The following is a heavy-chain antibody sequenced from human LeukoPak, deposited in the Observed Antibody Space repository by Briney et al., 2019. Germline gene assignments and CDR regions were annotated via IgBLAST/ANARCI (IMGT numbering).Heavy chain of an antibody. CDR1: GFTFSGYW. CDR2: INSDGSTT. Sequence: PGGSLRLSCAASGFTFSGYWMHWVRQAPGKGLVWISRINSDGSTTNYADSVNGRFTISRDNAKNTLYLQMNSLRAEDTAVYFCARQSGGPYNWFDPWGQGTLVTVSS. CDR3: ARQSGGPYNWFDP. J-gene: IGHJ5*02. D-gene: IGHD2-15*01. V-gene: IGHV3-74*01.